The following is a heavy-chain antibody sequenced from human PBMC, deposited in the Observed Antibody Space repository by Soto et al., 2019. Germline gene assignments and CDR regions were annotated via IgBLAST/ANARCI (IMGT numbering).Heavy chain of an antibody. CDR2: IYYSGST. CDR1: GGTSSSHD. CDR3: ARDNYDFWSGYYDY. Sequence: SEILCLTWSVSGGTSSSHDWRWIRQPPGKGLEWIGYIYYSGSTNYNPSLKSRVTISVDTSKNQFSLKLSSVTAADTAVYYCARDNYDFWSGYYDYWGQGTLVTVSS. V-gene: IGHV4-59*11. D-gene: IGHD3-3*01. J-gene: IGHJ4*02.